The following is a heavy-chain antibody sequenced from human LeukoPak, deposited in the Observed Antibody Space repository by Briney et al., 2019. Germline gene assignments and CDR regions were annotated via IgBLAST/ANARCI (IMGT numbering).Heavy chain of an antibody. CDR3: AKDGLYSDGSTHMYHLDS. CDR2: ITGSGTTT. CDR1: GFTFSGYV. D-gene: IGHD3-22*01. J-gene: IGHJ4*02. Sequence: GGSLILSCAASGFTFSGYVMTWLRQAPGEGLEWISGITGSGTTTYYADSVKGRFTISRDNSKNTLCLQMNNLRAEDTALYYCAKDGLYSDGSTHMYHLDSWGQGTLVAASS. V-gene: IGHV3-23*01.